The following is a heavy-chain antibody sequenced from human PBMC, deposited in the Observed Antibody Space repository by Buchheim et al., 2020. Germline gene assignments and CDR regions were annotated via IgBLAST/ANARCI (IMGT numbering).Heavy chain of an antibody. Sequence: QVQLVESGGGVVQPGRSLRLSCAASGFTFSSYAMHWVRQAPGKGLEWVAVISYDGSNKYYADSVKGRFTISRDNSKSTLYLQMNSLRAEDTAVYYCARDPRYYDSSGYYFSYFDYWGQGTL. V-gene: IGHV3-30-3*01. D-gene: IGHD3-22*01. J-gene: IGHJ4*02. CDR3: ARDPRYYDSSGYYFSYFDY. CDR2: ISYDGSNK. CDR1: GFTFSSYA.